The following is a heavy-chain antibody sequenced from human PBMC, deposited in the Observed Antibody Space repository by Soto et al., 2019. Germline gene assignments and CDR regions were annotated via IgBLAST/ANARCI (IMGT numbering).Heavy chain of an antibody. D-gene: IGHD3-10*01. V-gene: IGHV1-18*01. J-gene: IGHJ4*02. CDR2: ISAHNGNT. CDR1: GYAFTTYG. Sequence: QVHLVQSGAEVKKPGASVKVSCKGSGYAFTTYGITWVRQAPGQGLEWMGWISAHNGNTNYAQKLQGRVTVTRDTSTSTAYMERRSRRADDTAVYYCARGRYGEYWGQGALVTVSS. CDR3: ARGRYGEY.